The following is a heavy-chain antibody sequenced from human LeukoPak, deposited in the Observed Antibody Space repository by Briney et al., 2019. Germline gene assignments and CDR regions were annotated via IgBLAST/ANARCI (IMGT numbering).Heavy chain of an antibody. CDR3: AREAISGYSD. Sequence: GGSLRLSCAASGFTFSGYYMSWIRQAPGKGLEWVSYISSSGSSIYYADSVKGRLTISRDNAKNSLYLQMNSLRADDTAVYYCAREAISGYSDWGQGTLVTVSS. CDR1: GFTFSGYY. V-gene: IGHV3-11*04. CDR2: ISSSGSSI. D-gene: IGHD3-22*01. J-gene: IGHJ4*02.